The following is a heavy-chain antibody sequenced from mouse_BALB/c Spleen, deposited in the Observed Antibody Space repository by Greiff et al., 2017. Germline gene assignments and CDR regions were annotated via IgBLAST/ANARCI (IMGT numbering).Heavy chain of an antibody. V-gene: IGHV3-6*02. CDR3: ASYGLRGY. Sequence: EVKLQESGPGLVKPSQSLSLTCSVTGYSITSGYYWNWIRQFPGNKLEWMGYISYDGSNNYNPSLKNRISITRDTSKNQFFLKLNSVTTEDTATYYCASYGLRGYWGQGTTLTVSS. CDR2: ISYDGSN. D-gene: IGHD2-2*01. CDR1: GYSITSGYY. J-gene: IGHJ2*01.